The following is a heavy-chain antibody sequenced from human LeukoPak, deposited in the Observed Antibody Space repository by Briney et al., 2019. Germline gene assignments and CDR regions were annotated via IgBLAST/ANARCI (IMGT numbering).Heavy chain of an antibody. CDR1: GYTFTSYD. V-gene: IGHV1-8*01. CDR2: MSPNSGDT. J-gene: IGHJ4*02. D-gene: IGHD6-19*01. CDR3: ARGEYSSGCSY. Sequence: ASVKVSCKASGYTFTSYDFNWVRQATGQRPEWMGWMSPNSGDTGYAQKFQGRVTMTRDTSTSTVYMELSSLRSEDTAVYYCARGEYSSGCSYWGQGTLVTVSS.